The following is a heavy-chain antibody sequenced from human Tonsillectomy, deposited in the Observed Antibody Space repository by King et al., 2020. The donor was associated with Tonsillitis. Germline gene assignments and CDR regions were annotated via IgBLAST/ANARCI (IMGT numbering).Heavy chain of an antibody. Sequence: VQLVESGGGLVQPGGSLRLSCAASGFTFSTYAMSWVRQAPGKGLEWVSTISGSGGHTYYADSVKGRFTISRDNSKRTLYLQMNSLRSETTAVYYFAKVYYGAYCSRCTCHPSLVLINHFDYWGQGTLVTVSS. CDR2: ISGSGGHT. CDR1: GFTFSTYA. D-gene: IGHD2-15*01. J-gene: IGHJ4*02. CDR3: AKVYYGAYCSRCTCHPSLVLINHFDY. V-gene: IGHV3-23*04.